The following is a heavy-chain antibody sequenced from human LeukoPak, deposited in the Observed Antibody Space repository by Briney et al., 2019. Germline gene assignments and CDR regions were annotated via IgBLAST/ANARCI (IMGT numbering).Heavy chain of an antibody. Sequence: PGGSLRLSCAASGFTFSSYAMSWVRQAPGKGLVWVSRINSDGSSTSYADSVKGRFTISRDSAKNTLHLQMNSPRAEDTAVYYCARSWTPDDYWGQGTLVTVSS. CDR1: GFTFSSYA. CDR3: ARSWTPDDY. D-gene: IGHD3/OR15-3a*01. V-gene: IGHV3-74*01. J-gene: IGHJ4*02. CDR2: INSDGSST.